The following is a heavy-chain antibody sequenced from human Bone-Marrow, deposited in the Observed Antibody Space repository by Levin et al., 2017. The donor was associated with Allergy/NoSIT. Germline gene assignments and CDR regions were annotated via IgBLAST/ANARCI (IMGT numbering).Heavy chain of an antibody. J-gene: IGHJ4*02. CDR2: INHSGRT. Sequence: ETLSLTCAVYGGSFSGFYWSWIRQPPGKGLEWIGDINHSGRTDYNPSLTSRVSISVDTSRNQFSLTVTSVTAADTAVSYFGRAVVRSTMVAYGYPPRFLYFDDWGQGALVTVSS. D-gene: IGHD3-10*01. V-gene: IGHV4-34*01. CDR1: GGSFSGFY. CDR3: GRAVVRSTMVAYGYPPRFLYFDD.